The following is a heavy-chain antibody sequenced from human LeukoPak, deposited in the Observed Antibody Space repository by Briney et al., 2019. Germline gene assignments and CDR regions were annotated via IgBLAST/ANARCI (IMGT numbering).Heavy chain of an antibody. J-gene: IGHJ4*02. Sequence: GGSLRLTCASSGFTFSSYSMSWVRQAPGKGLEWVSFISSSSSSYIYYVDSVKGRFIISRDNAKNSLYLQMNSLRAEDTAVYYCARGNDYYDTSGYYYWGQGTLVTVSS. V-gene: IGHV3-21*05. CDR1: GFTFSSYS. CDR3: ARGNDYYDTSGYYY. D-gene: IGHD3-22*01. CDR2: ISSSSSSYI.